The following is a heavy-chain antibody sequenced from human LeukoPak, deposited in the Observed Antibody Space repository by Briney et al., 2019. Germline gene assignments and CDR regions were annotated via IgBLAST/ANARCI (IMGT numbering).Heavy chain of an antibody. Sequence: PSETLSLTCTVSGGSISSSSYYWSWIRQPPGKGLEWIGEINHSGSTNYNPSLKSPVTISLDTSKNRFSLKLTSVTDADTAVYYCARGKTRYGDYVLWYYWGQGTLVTVSS. CDR2: INHSGST. D-gene: IGHD4-17*01. J-gene: IGHJ4*02. V-gene: IGHV4-39*07. CDR3: ARGKTRYGDYVLWYY. CDR1: GGSISSSSYY.